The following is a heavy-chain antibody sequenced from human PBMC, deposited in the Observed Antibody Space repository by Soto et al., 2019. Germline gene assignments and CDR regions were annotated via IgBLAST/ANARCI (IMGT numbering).Heavy chain of an antibody. D-gene: IGHD6-19*01. Sequence: SETLSLTCTVSGGSVSSYYWSWIRQPPGKGLEWIGYIYYSGSTNYNPSLKSRVTISVDTSKNQFSLKLSSVTAADTAVYYCARDVAAVASPRFDPWGQGTLVTVSS. V-gene: IGHV4-59*02. CDR2: IYYSGST. J-gene: IGHJ5*02. CDR1: GGSVSSYY. CDR3: ARDVAAVASPRFDP.